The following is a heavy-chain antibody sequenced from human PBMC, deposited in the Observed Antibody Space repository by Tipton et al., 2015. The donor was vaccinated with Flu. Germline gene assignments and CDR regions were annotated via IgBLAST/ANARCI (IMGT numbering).Heavy chain of an antibody. Sequence: QSGPEVKKPGESLKISCKGSGYSFTSYWIGWVRQMPGKGLEWMGIIYPGDSDTRYSPSFQGQVTISADKSISTACLQWSSLKASDTAMYYCARHRGQWLVQDAFGIWGQGTMVTVSS. D-gene: IGHD6-19*01. V-gene: IGHV5-51*01. CDR2: IYPGDSDT. CDR1: GYSFTSYW. J-gene: IGHJ3*02. CDR3: ARHRGQWLVQDAFGI.